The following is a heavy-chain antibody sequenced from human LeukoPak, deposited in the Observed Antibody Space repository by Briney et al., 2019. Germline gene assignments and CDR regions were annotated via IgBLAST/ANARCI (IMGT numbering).Heavy chain of an antibody. CDR1: GFTLSSYG. D-gene: IGHD1-14*01. CDR2: IRYDGSKK. Sequence: GGSLRLSCAASGFTLSSYGLHLVRPAPGKGLEWVAFIRYDGSKKYYADSVKGRFTISRDNSKYTLYLQMNSLRAEDTSIYFCAKDTTPPKAGFDPWGQGTLVTVSS. CDR3: AKDTTPPKAGFDP. J-gene: IGHJ5*02. V-gene: IGHV3-30*02.